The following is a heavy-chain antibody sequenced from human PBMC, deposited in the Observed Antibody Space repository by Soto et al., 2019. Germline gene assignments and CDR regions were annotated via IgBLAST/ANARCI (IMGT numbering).Heavy chain of an antibody. Sequence: PSQTLSLTCAISGDSVSSNSAAWNWIRQSPSRGLEWLGRTYYRSKWYNDYAVSVKSRITINPDTSKNQFSLQLNSVTPEDTAVYYCARGRRGYSGYDYNYYYYYYMDVWGKGTTVTGSS. D-gene: IGHD5-12*01. V-gene: IGHV6-1*01. CDR1: GDSVSSNSAA. CDR3: ARGRRGYSGYDYNYYYYYYMDV. J-gene: IGHJ6*03. CDR2: TYYRSKWYN.